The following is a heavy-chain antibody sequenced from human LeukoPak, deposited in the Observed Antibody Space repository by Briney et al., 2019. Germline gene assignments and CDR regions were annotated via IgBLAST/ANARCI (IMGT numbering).Heavy chain of an antibody. CDR2: ISWDGAST. Sequence: PGGSLRLSCAASGFTFDDYAMHWVRQAPGKGLEWVSLISWDGASTYYGDSVKGRFIISRDNSKNFLYLQMNSLRAEDTGLYYCAKEMYSSSSPFDYWGQGTLVTVSS. D-gene: IGHD6-6*01. CDR1: GFTFDDYA. V-gene: IGHV3-43D*03. CDR3: AKEMYSSSSPFDY. J-gene: IGHJ4*02.